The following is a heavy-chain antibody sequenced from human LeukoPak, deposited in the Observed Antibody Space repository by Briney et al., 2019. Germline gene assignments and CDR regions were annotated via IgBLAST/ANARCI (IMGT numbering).Heavy chain of an antibody. V-gene: IGHV3-23*01. Sequence: PGETLRLSCAASGFTFSSYGVTWVRQAPGKGLEWVSGISGSGDNTWYADSVKGRFTISRDNSKKTLYLQMHSLRAEDTAVYYCAKASVWTMVRVVSYFDDWGQGIQVTVSS. CDR3: AKASVWTMVRVVSYFDD. J-gene: IGHJ4*02. CDR2: ISGSGDNT. CDR1: GFTFSSYG. D-gene: IGHD3-10*01.